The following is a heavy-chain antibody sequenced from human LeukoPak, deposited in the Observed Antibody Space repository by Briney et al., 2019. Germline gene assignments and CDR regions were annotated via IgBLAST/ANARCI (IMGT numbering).Heavy chain of an antibody. D-gene: IGHD3-10*01. CDR3: AKSPAKGGSGSYHDY. Sequence: PGGSLRLSCAASGFTFSDYYMSWIRQAPGKGLEWVSYISSSGSTIYYADSVKGRFTISRDNAKNSLYLQMNSLRAEDTAVYYCAKSPAKGGSGSYHDYWGQGTLVTVSS. CDR2: ISSSGSTI. J-gene: IGHJ4*02. CDR1: GFTFSDYY. V-gene: IGHV3-11*04.